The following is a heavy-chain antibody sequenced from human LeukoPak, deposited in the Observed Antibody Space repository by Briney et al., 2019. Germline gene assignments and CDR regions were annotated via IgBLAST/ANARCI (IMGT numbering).Heavy chain of an antibody. V-gene: IGHV3-30-3*01. CDR3: ARDFRYDSSGYWLPPGGLPKH. J-gene: IGHJ1*01. D-gene: IGHD3-22*01. CDR1: GFTFSSYA. Sequence: GGSLRLSCAAPGFTFSSYAMHWVRQAPGKGLEWVAVISYDGSNKYYADSVKGRFTISRDNSKNTLYLQMNSLRAEGTAVYYCARDFRYDSSGYWLPPGGLPKHWGQGTLVTVSS. CDR2: ISYDGSNK.